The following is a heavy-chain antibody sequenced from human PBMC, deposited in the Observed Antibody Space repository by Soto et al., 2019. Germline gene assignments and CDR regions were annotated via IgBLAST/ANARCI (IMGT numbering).Heavy chain of an antibody. CDR3: ARGFAGGSFPPDI. Sequence: TLSLTCTVSGGSISSGDYYWSWIRQPPGKGLEWIGYIYYSGSTYYNPSLKSRVTISVDTSKNQFSLKLISVTAADTAVYYCARGFAGGSFPPDIWGQGTMVTVS. V-gene: IGHV4-30-4*01. CDR2: IYYSGST. D-gene: IGHD2-15*01. CDR1: GGSISSGDYY. J-gene: IGHJ3*02.